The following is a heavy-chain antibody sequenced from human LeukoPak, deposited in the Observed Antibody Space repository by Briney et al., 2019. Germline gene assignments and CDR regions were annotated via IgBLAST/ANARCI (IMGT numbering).Heavy chain of an antibody. D-gene: IGHD3-22*01. CDR1: GLTFSSYA. V-gene: IGHV3-30-3*01. J-gene: IGHJ4*02. Sequence: GGSLRLSCAASGLTFSSYAMHWVRHAPGKGLEWVAVISYDGSNKYYADSVKGRFTISRDNSKNALYLQMNSLRAEDTAVYYCAREPPPDSDYYDSSGYYRGIDYWGQGTLVTVSS. CDR3: AREPPPDSDYYDSSGYYRGIDY. CDR2: ISYDGSNK.